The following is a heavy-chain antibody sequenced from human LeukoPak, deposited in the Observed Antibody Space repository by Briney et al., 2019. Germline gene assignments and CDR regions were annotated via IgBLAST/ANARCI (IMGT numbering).Heavy chain of an antibody. CDR2: ITPIFGTA. J-gene: IGHJ4*02. D-gene: IGHD3-10*01. CDR1: GGTFSSYD. CDR3: ARDHFITMVRGVIYYFDY. V-gene: IGHV1-69*13. Sequence: SVKVSCKASGGTFSSYDISWVRQAPGQGLEWMGGITPIFGTANYAQKFQGRVTITADESTSTAYMELSSLRSEDTAVYYCARDHFITMVRGVIYYFDYWGQGTLVTVSS.